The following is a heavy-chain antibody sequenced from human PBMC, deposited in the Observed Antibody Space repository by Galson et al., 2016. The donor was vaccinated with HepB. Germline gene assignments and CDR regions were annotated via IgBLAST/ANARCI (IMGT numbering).Heavy chain of an antibody. J-gene: IGHJ4*02. CDR1: GFIFSSHV. CDR2: ISDDGRNK. Sequence: SLRLSCAASGFIFSSHVLHWVRQAPGKGLEWVAVISDDGRNKFYTDSVKGRFTISRDNSRNALYPQMNSLRADDTAVYYCAREQPPVIRYYHWLLSVDYWGQGTLVTVSS. CDR3: AREQPPVIRYYHWLLSVDY. D-gene: IGHD3-3*01. V-gene: IGHV3-30*04.